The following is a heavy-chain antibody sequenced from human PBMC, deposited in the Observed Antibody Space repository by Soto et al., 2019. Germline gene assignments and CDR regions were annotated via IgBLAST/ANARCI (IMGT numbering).Heavy chain of an antibody. J-gene: IGHJ6*02. CDR1: GFIFSNFG. V-gene: IGHV3-33*01. CDR3: ARDDIPGIAVSTYGMDV. CDR2: IWYDGSNE. Sequence: GGSLRLSCAASGFIFSNFGRHWVRQAPGKGLEWVAVIWYDGSNEYYADSVKGRFTISKDNSKSTLYLQMNSLRAEDTAVYYCARDDIPGIAVSTYGMDVWGQGTTVTVYS. D-gene: IGHD6-19*01.